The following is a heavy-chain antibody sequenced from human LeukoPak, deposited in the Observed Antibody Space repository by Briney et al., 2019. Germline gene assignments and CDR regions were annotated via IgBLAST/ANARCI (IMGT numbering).Heavy chain of an antibody. Sequence: GGSLRLSCAASAFTFSTYGMHWVRQAPGKGLEWVAFIRFDGSDAYYVDSVKGRFTISRDNSKNTLYLQMNSLRAEDTAVYYCAKDIALYREPLDYWGQGTLVTVSS. V-gene: IGHV3-30*02. CDR2: IRFDGSDA. CDR1: AFTFSTYG. D-gene: IGHD1-26*01. CDR3: AKDIALYREPLDY. J-gene: IGHJ4*02.